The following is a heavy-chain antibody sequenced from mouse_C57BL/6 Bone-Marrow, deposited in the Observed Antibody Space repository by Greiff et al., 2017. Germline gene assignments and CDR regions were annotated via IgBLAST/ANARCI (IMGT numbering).Heavy chain of an antibody. Sequence: VQLQQPGAELVKPGASVKLSCKASGYTFTSYWMHWVKQRPGRGLEWIGRIDPNSGGTKYNEKFKSKATLTVDKPSSTAYMQLGSLTSEDSAVYYCAGETYYDYDKMAWFAYWGQGTLVTVSA. CDR1: GYTFTSYW. D-gene: IGHD2-4*01. CDR2: IDPNSGGT. CDR3: AGETYYDYDKMAWFAY. J-gene: IGHJ3*01. V-gene: IGHV1-72*01.